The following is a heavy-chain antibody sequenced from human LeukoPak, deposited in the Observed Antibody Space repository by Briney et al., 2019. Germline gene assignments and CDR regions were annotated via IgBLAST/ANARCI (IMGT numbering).Heavy chain of an antibody. CDR2: INPNSGGT. D-gene: IGHD2-15*01. CDR3: AREVVAATGFDY. J-gene: IGHJ4*02. CDR1: GYTFTGYY. V-gene: IGHV1-2*02. Sequence: ASVKVSCKASGYTFTGYYMHWVRQAPGQGLEWMGWINPNSGGTNYAQKFQGGVTMTRDTSISTAYMELSRLRSDDTAVYYCAREVVAATGFDYWGQGTLVTVSS.